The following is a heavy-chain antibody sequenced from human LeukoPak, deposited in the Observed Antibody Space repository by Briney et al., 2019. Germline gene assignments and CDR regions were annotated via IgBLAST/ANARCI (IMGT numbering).Heavy chain of an antibody. CDR3: AKEGGKFFVYYYYMDV. J-gene: IGHJ6*03. CDR2: IKQDGSEK. Sequence: GGSLRLSCAASGFTFSSYWMSWVRQAPGKGLEWVANIKQDGSEKYYVDSVKGRFTISRDNAKNSLYLQMNSLRVEDTAVYYCAKEGGKFFVYYYYMDVWGKGTTVTVSS. CDR1: GFTFSSYW. V-gene: IGHV3-7*01.